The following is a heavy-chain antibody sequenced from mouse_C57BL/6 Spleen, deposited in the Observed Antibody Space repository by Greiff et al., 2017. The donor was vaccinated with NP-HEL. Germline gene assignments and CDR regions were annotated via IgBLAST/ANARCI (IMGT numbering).Heavy chain of an antibody. J-gene: IGHJ2*01. Sequence: DVMLVESGGGLVKPGGSLKLSCAASGFTFSDYGMHWVRQAPEKGLEWVAYISSGSSTIYYADTVKGRFTISRDNAKNTLFLQMTSLRSEDTAMYYCARGGLTGVDYWGQGTTLTVSS. D-gene: IGHD4-1*01. CDR3: ARGGLTGVDY. CDR1: GFTFSDYG. V-gene: IGHV5-17*01. CDR2: ISSGSSTI.